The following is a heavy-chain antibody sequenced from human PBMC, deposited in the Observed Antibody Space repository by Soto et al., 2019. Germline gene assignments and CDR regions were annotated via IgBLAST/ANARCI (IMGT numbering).Heavy chain of an antibody. D-gene: IGHD3-3*01. CDR3: ARPNDYWNGYGPFDY. CDR2: IYYTGST. V-gene: IGHV4-39*07. Sequence: SETLSLTCTVSGGSISSSSYYWGWIRQPPGKGLEWIGTIYYTGSTYYNPSLENRLSISLDTSENRFSLRLNSVTAADTAIYYCARPNDYWNGYGPFDYWGQGSLVTVSS. J-gene: IGHJ4*02. CDR1: GGSISSSSYY.